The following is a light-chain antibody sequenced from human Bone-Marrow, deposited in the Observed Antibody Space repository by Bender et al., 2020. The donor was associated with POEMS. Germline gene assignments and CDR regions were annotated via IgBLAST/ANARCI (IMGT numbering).Light chain of an antibody. CDR2: DVS. V-gene: IGLV2-14*03. CDR3: SSYVSSSTWV. J-gene: IGLJ3*02. Sequence: QSALTQPASVSGSPGQSITISCTGTSSDIGYYNYVSWYQHHPDKSPKLIIFDVSNRPSGVSNRFSGSKSGNTASLTISGLQAEDEADYYCSSYVSSSTWVFGGGTKLTVL. CDR1: SSDIGYYNY.